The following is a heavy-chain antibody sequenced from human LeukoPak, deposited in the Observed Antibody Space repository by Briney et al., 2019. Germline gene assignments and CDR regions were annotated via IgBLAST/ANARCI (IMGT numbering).Heavy chain of an antibody. CDR3: SSAMGGSHCTCPDY. D-gene: IGHD3-16*01. CDR1: GFTFSNVW. CDR2: IRKATEGGAT. Sequence: GGSLRLSCAASGFTFSNVWMGWFRQAPGKGLEWVGRIRKATEGGATDYAAPVQVRFSISRADSSTTLYLQMKRLKTEDTAVYFCSSAMGGSHCTCPDYWGQGTLVTVSS. J-gene: IGHJ4*02. V-gene: IGHV3-15*01.